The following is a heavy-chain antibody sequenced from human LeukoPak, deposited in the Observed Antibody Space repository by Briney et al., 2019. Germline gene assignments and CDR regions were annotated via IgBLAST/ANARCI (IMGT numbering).Heavy chain of an antibody. J-gene: IGHJ4*02. CDR1: GFTFSSSA. V-gene: IGHV3-23*01. Sequence: GGSLRLSCAASGFTFSSSAMSWVRQAPGKGLEWVSAISSNGGSTYFADSVKGRFAISRDNSKNTVYLQMNSLRAEDTAAYYCAKEQQWLVRSFDYWGQGTLVTVSS. CDR3: AKEQQWLVRSFDY. CDR2: ISSNGGST. D-gene: IGHD6-19*01.